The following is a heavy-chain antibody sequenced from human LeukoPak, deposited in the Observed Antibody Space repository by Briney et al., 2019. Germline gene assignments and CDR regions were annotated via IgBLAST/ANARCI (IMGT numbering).Heavy chain of an antibody. D-gene: IGHD5-12*01. V-gene: IGHV5-51*01. CDR3: AKSRVLRGYSGYDSYDS. CDR1: GYNFNSYW. CDR2: IYPGDSDT. Sequence: GESLKISCQGSGYNFNSYWIAWVRQMPGKGLEWMGIIYPGDSDTTYNPSFQGQVTISADKSISTAYLQWRSLKASDTAMYYCAKSRVLRGYSGYDSYDSWGQGTLVTVSS. J-gene: IGHJ4*02.